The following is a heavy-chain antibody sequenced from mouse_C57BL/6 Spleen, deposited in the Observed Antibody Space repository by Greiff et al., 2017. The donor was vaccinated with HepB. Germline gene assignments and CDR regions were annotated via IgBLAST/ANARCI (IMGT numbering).Heavy chain of an antibody. CDR3: ARRGPIYYDYDGVYFDY. CDR2: IDPSDSYT. CDR1: GYTFTSYW. V-gene: IGHV1-69*01. J-gene: IGHJ2*01. Sequence: VQLQQPGAELVMPGASVKLSCKASGYTFTSYWMHWVKQRPGQGLEWIGEIDPSDSYTNYNQKFKGKSTLTVDKSSSTAYMQLSSLTSEDSAVYYCARRGPIYYDYDGVYFDYWGQGTTLTVSS. D-gene: IGHD2-4*01.